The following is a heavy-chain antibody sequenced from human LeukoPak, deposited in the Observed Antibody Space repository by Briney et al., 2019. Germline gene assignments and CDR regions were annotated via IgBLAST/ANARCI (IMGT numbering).Heavy chain of an antibody. CDR3: TKSPDCSRATCDS. Sequence: PGGSLRFSCAASGFTFSNAWMSWARQAPGKGLEWVGRIRSNTDGGTADYAAPVKGRFTISRDDSKNTLYLQMNNLNTEDTAVYYCTKSPDCSRATCDSWGQGTLVTVSS. CDR2: IRSNTDGGTA. J-gene: IGHJ5*01. CDR1: GFTFSNAW. V-gene: IGHV3-15*01. D-gene: IGHD2-15*01.